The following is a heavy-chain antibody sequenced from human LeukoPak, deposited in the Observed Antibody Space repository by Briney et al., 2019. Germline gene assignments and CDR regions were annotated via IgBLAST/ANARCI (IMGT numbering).Heavy chain of an antibody. CDR2: ISSSGSTR. D-gene: IGHD3-10*01. V-gene: IGHV3-48*03. CDR1: GFTFSSYG. Sequence: PGGTLRLSCAASGFTFSSYGMSWVRQAPGKGLEWVSYISSSGSTRYYAASVKGRFTISRDNAKNSLYLQMNSLRAEDTGVYYCARGYGSCSSHIDYWGQGTLVTVSS. J-gene: IGHJ4*02. CDR3: ARGYGSCSSHIDY.